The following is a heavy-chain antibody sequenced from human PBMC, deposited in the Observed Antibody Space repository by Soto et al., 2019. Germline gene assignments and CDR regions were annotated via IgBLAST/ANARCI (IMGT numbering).Heavy chain of an antibody. V-gene: IGHV3-21*01. D-gene: IGHD5-12*01. CDR2: ISSSSSYI. Sequence: GGSLRLSCAASGFTFSSYSMNWVRQAPGKGLEWVSSISSSSSYIYYADSVKGRFTISRDNAKNSLYLQMDSLRAEDTAVYYCARGRYSGYRWSSDYWGQGTLVTVSS. J-gene: IGHJ4*02. CDR1: GFTFSSYS. CDR3: ARGRYSGYRWSSDY.